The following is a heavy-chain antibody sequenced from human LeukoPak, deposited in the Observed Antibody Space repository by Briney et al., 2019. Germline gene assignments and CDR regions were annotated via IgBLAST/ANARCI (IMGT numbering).Heavy chain of an antibody. Sequence: GASVKVSCKASGYTFSNYGLSWVRQAPGQGLEWMGWISGYNGDTNYGQRVQGRVTMTTDTSTSTAYMELRSLRSEDTAVYYCARAPSWSGYSSYYYMDVWGKGTTVTVSS. J-gene: IGHJ6*03. V-gene: IGHV1-18*01. CDR1: GYTFSNYG. D-gene: IGHD3-3*01. CDR3: ARAPSWSGYSSYYYMDV. CDR2: ISGYNGDT.